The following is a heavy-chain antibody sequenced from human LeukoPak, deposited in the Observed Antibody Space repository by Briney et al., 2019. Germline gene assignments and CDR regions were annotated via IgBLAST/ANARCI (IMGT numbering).Heavy chain of an antibody. CDR3: ARTLRRHCSGGSCYSPHLDY. CDR1: GYTFTSYD. Sequence: ASVKVSCKASGYTFTSYDINWVRQATGQGLEWMGWMNPNSGNTGYTQKFQGRVTMTRDSSISTAYMELSSLRSEDTAVYYCARTLRRHCSGGSCYSPHLDYWGQGTLVTVSS. CDR2: MNPNSGNT. J-gene: IGHJ4*02. D-gene: IGHD2-15*01. V-gene: IGHV1-8*01.